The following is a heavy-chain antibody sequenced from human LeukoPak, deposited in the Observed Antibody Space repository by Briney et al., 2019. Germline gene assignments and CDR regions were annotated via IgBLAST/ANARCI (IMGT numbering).Heavy chain of an antibody. J-gene: IGHJ4*02. CDR2: IHPRGSL. Sequence: SETLSLTCAVSGGSISNSNWWSWVRQSPGKGLEWIGEIHPRGSLDYNPSLKSRVTISVDTSKNQFSLKLSSVTAADTAVYYCARGTDRSKIAYWGQGALVTVSS. CDR3: ARGTDRSKIAY. D-gene: IGHD4-11*01. V-gene: IGHV4-4*02. CDR1: GGSISNSNW.